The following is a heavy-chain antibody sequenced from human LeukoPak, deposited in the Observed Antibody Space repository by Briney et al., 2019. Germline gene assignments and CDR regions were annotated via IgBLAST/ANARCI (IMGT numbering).Heavy chain of an antibody. D-gene: IGHD6-13*01. CDR1: GFTFGSSA. J-gene: IGHJ4*02. V-gene: IGHV3-23*01. CDR3: AKGSLGSWYYFDY. Sequence: PGGSLRLSCAASGFTFGSSAMSWVRQAPGKGPEWVSTFSRSGPDTYCADSVKGRFTIFRDNSKNTLYLQMNSLRAEDTAVYYCAKGSLGSWYYFDYWGQGTLVTVSS. CDR2: FSRSGPDT.